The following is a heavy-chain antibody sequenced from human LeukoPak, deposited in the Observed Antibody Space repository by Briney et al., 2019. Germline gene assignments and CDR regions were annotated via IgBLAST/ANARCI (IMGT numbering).Heavy chain of an antibody. CDR1: GFTFSNYG. CDR3: AKGGEVSTWYKRLKLYFDS. V-gene: IGHV3-30*18. J-gene: IGHJ4*02. D-gene: IGHD6-13*01. Sequence: PGGSLRLSCAASGFTFSNYGMHWVRQAPGKGLEWVAVISYDGSNKYYADSVKGRFTISRDNSKNMLYLQMNSLRAEDTAVYYCAKGGEVSTWYKRLKLYFDSWSRGTLVTVSS. CDR2: ISYDGSNK.